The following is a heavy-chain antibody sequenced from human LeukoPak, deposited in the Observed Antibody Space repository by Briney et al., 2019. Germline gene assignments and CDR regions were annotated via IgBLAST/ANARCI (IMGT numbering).Heavy chain of an antibody. Sequence: ASVSVSCKASGYTFTSYGISWVRQAPGQGLEWIGWISAFNGNTHYAHKLQGRVTITTDTSTSTAYMELRSLRSHHTPAYFCARGSSWFDYWGQGTLVTVYS. CDR2: ISAFNGNT. D-gene: IGHD6-13*01. V-gene: IGHV1-18*01. CDR3: ARGSSWFDY. J-gene: IGHJ5*01. CDR1: GYTFTSYG.